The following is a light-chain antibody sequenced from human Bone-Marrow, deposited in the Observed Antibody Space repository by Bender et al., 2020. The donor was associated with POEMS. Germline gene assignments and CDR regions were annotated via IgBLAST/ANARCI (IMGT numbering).Light chain of an antibody. CDR3: YSTDSSDNHRRV. V-gene: IGLV3-10*01. J-gene: IGLJ3*02. CDR2: NDS. Sequence: SYELTQPSSVSVSPGQTARITCSGDVVAKKYVRWFQQRPGQAPVLVIYNDSQRPSGIPERFSGSSSGTMATLTISGAQVEDEADYYCYSTDSSDNHRRVFGGGTKLTVL. CDR1: VVAKKY.